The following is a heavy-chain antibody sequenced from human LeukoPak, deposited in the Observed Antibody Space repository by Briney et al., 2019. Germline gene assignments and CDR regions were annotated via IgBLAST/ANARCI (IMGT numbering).Heavy chain of an antibody. CDR1: GYTFTSYG. V-gene: IGHV1-18*01. Sequence: GASVKVSCKASGYTFTSYGISWVRQAPGQGLEWMGGISAYNGNTNYAQKLQGRVTMTTDTSTSTAYMELRSLRSDDTAVYYCARGSVDIVATPILYWGQGTLVTVSS. CDR2: ISAYNGNT. D-gene: IGHD5-12*01. J-gene: IGHJ4*02. CDR3: ARGSVDIVATPILY.